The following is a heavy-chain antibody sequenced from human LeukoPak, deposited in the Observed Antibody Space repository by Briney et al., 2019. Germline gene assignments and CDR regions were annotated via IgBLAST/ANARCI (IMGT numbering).Heavy chain of an antibody. D-gene: IGHD2-21*02. Sequence: SETLFLTCAVSNFSISSNFHWGWIRQTPGKGLEWIGSVSHSGSTFYNPSLKSRVTISVDTSKNQFSLRVNSVTAADTAIYYCTRGTSVSASASWGQGTLVTVSS. J-gene: IGHJ5*02. V-gene: IGHV4-38-2*01. CDR3: TRGTSVSASAS. CDR2: VSHSGST. CDR1: NFSISSNFH.